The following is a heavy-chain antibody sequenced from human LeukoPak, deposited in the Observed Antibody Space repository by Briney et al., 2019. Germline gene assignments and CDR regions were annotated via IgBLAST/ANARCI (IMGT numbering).Heavy chain of an antibody. CDR3: ATSITMIIVVRDYDAFDI. CDR1: GYTFTGYY. Sequence: ASVKVSCKASGYTFTGYYMHWVRQAPGQGLEWMGWINPNSGGTNYAQKFQGRVTMTRDTSISTAYMELSRLRSDDTAVYYCATSITMIIVVRDYDAFDIWGQGTVVTVSS. D-gene: IGHD3-22*01. V-gene: IGHV1-2*02. J-gene: IGHJ3*02. CDR2: INPNSGGT.